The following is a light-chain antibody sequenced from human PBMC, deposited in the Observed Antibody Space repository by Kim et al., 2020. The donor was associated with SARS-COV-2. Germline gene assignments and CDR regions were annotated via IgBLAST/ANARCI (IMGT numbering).Light chain of an antibody. CDR1: QSVSPS. J-gene: IGKJ1*01. Sequence: ESATLSSTASQSVSPSSSWSPQEPGQAPSLLISAASTRAAGIPVRFSGGASGTDFTLTISSLPSEDFAVYYRQQYDKWPRTFGQGTKVDIK. CDR3: QQYDKWPRT. CDR2: AAS. V-gene: IGKV3-15*01.